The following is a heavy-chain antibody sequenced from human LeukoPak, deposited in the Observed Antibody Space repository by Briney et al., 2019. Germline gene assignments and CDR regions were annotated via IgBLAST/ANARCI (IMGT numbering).Heavy chain of an antibody. CDR2: IYTSGST. CDR1: GGSISSYY. D-gene: IGHD1-26*01. J-gene: IGHJ6*02. CDR3: ARHSYNYYGLDV. V-gene: IGHV4-4*07. Sequence: PSETLSLTCTVSGGSISSYYWSWIRQPAGKGLVWIGRIYTSGSTNYNPSLKSRVTISVDTSKNQFSLKLSSVTAADTALYYCARHSYNYYGLDVWGQGTTITVSS.